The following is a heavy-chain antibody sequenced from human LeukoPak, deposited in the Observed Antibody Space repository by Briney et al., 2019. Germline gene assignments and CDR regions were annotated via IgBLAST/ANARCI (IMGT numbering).Heavy chain of an antibody. CDR2: IYYSGNT. V-gene: IGHV4-39*07. CDR3: VSAAPRDYYYIHV. J-gene: IGHJ6*03. D-gene: IGHD3-10*01. CDR1: GGSISSSSYY. Sequence: SETLYLTCTASGGSISSSSYYWGWIRQPPGKGLEWIGSIYYSGNTYYNPSLKSRVTISLDTSKNQFSLKMGSMTAADTAVYYCVSAAPRDYYYIHVWGKGTTVTVSS.